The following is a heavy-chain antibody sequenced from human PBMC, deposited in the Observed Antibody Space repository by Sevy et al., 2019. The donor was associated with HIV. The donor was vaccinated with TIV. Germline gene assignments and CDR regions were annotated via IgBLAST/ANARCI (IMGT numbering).Heavy chain of an antibody. CDR3: ARGSRGETGWFDP. J-gene: IGHJ5*02. Sequence: GGSLRLSCAASGFTFSSYAMHWVRQAPGKGLEWVAVISYDGSNKYYADSVKGRFTICGDNSKNTLYLQMNSLRAEDTAVYYCARGSRGETGWFDPWGQGTLVTVSS. D-gene: IGHD3-16*01. CDR1: GFTFSSYA. V-gene: IGHV3-30-3*01. CDR2: ISYDGSNK.